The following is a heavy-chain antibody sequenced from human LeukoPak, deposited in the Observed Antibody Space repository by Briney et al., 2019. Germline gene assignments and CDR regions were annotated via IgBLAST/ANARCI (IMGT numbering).Heavy chain of an antibody. J-gene: IGHJ4*02. CDR3: TRHPRIIAGNPYFDY. Sequence: SETLSLTCTVSGVSISSYYWNWIRQAPGRGLQWIGYIYYTGDTKFNPSLKSRVTISLDTSKNQFSLKLTSVTAADTAVYYCTRHPRIIAGNPYFDYWGQGTVVTVSS. D-gene: IGHD6-13*01. V-gene: IGHV4-59*08. CDR2: IYYTGDT. CDR1: GVSISSYY.